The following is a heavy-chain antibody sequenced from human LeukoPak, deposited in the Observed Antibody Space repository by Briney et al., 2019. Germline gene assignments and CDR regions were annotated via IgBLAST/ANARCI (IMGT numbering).Heavy chain of an antibody. Sequence: GGSLRLSCAASGFTFSSYAMSRVRQAPGKGLEWVSAFSGSGGSTYYADSVKGRFTVSRDNSKNTLYLQMNSLRAEDTAVYYCAKSPQVSTVTTYYFDYWGQGTLVTVSS. D-gene: IGHD4-17*01. V-gene: IGHV3-23*01. J-gene: IGHJ4*02. CDR2: FSGSGGST. CDR3: AKSPQVSTVTTYYFDY. CDR1: GFTFSSYA.